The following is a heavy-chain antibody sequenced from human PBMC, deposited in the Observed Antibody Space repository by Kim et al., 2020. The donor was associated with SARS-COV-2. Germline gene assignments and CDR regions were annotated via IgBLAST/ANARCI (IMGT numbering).Heavy chain of an antibody. CDR1: GGSISSSSYY. V-gene: IGHV4-39*01. Sequence: SETLSLICTVSGGSISSSSYYWGWIRQPPGKGLEWIGSIYYSGSTYYNPSLKSRVTISVDTSKNQFSLKLSSVTAADTAVYYCARLLRYCSSTSCYYFDYWGQGTLVTVSS. J-gene: IGHJ4*02. D-gene: IGHD2-2*01. CDR3: ARLLRYCSSTSCYYFDY. CDR2: IYYSGST.